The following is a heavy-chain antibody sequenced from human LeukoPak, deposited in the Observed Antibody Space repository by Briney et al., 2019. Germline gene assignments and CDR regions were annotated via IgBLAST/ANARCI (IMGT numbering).Heavy chain of an antibody. Sequence: KPGGSLRLSCIASGYTFNHLWKTWVRQAPGQGLEWVGRIKSKSDGGTIDYAAPVKGRFTISRDYRKNTLYLQMNSLKSEDTGVYYCTYYICSTTSCTALDNWGQGNLVTVSS. J-gene: IGHJ4*02. V-gene: IGHV3-15*01. D-gene: IGHD2-2*01. CDR3: TYYICSTTSCTALDN. CDR2: IKSKSDGGTI. CDR1: GYTFNHLW.